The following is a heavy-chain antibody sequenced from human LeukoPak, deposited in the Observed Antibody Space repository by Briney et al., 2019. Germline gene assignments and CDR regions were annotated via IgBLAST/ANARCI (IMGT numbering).Heavy chain of an antibody. Sequence: SQTLSLTCTVSGGSISSGGYYWSWIRQHPGKGLEWIGYIYYSGSTYYNPSLKSRVTISVDTSKNQFSLKLSSVTAADTAVYYCARVKGVMWLLQFNAFDIWGQGTLVTVSS. J-gene: IGHJ4*02. CDR2: IYYSGST. D-gene: IGHD3-22*01. CDR1: GGSISSGGYY. CDR3: ARVKGVMWLLQFNAFDI. V-gene: IGHV4-31*03.